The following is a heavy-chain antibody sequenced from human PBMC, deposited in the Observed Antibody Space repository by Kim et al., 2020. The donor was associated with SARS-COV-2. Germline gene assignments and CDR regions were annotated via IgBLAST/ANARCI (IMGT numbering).Heavy chain of an antibody. J-gene: IGHJ3*02. CDR1: GFTVSSNY. CDR2: IYSGGST. V-gene: IGHV3-66*01. CDR3: ARDSAPRAFMASPDAFDI. D-gene: IGHD3-10*01. Sequence: GSLRLSCAASGFTVSSNYMSWVRQAPGKGLEWVSVIYSGGSTYYADSVKGRFTISRDNSKNTLYLQMNSLRAEDTAVYYCARDSAPRAFMASPDAFDIWGQGTMVTVSS.